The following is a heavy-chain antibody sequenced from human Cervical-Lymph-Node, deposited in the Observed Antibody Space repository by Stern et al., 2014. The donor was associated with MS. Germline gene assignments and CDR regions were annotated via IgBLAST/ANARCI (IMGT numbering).Heavy chain of an antibody. D-gene: IGHD4-23*01. CDR2: ISSSGNPI. J-gene: IGHJ6*02. V-gene: IGHV3-48*02. CDR3: VRAVTFYGVDV. CDR1: GFTFNKYT. Sequence: EVQLVESGGGLVPPGGSLRLACAASGFTFNKYTMNWVRQAPGKGLEWLTYISSSGNPIYYADSVKGRFTVSRDNAKNSLFLQMNSLRDEDTAVYYCVRAVTFYGVDVWGQGTTVTVSS.